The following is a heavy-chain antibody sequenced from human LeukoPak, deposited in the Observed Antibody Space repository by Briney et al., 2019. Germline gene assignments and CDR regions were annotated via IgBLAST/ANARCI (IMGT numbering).Heavy chain of an antibody. J-gene: IGHJ5*02. CDR2: IYYIGRS. CDR3: AQSLGARTWFGKWCDP. V-gene: IGHV4-39*01. D-gene: IGHD3-10*01. Sequence: SETLSLTCTVSGVSISSTSYCWGWIRQPPGKGPEWIGCIYYIGRSYYNPSLKSRVNISVDTPNRQFSLKLSSVTGAVTAVYYCAQSLGARTWFGKWCDPWGQGTLVTVSS. CDR1: GVSISSTSYC.